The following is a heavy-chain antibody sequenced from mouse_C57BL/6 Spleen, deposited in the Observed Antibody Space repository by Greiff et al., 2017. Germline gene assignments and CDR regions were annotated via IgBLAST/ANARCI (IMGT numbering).Heavy chain of an antibody. V-gene: IGHV1-59*01. J-gene: IGHJ2*01. CDR1: GYTFTSYW. Sequence: VQLQQPGAELVRPGTSVKLSCKASGYTFTSYWMHWVKQRPGQGLEWIGVIDPSDSYTNYNQKFKGKATLTVDTSSSTAYMQLSSLTSEDSAVYYCARGSPYGLDYWGQGTTLTVSS. CDR3: ARGSPYGLDY. CDR2: IDPSDSYT. D-gene: IGHD1-1*01.